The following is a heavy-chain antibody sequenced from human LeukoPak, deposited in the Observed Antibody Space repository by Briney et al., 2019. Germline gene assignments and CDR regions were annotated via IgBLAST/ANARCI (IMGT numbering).Heavy chain of an antibody. CDR3: ASLITMVRGDAFDI. V-gene: IGHV1-8*01. Sequence: ASVKVSCKASGYTFTSYDINWVRQATGQGLEWMGWMNPNSGNTGYAQKFQGRVTMTRNTSISTAYMELSSLRSEDTAVYYCASLITMVRGDAFDIWGQGTMVTVSS. D-gene: IGHD3-10*01. CDR1: GYTFTSYD. CDR2: MNPNSGNT. J-gene: IGHJ3*02.